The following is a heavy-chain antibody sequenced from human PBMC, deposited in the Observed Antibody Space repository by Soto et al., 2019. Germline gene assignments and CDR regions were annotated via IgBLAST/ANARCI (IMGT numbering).Heavy chain of an antibody. Sequence: ASVKVSCKASGFTFTSSAVQWVRQARGQRLEWIGWIVVGSGNTNYAQKFQERVTITRDMSTSAAYMELSSLRSEDTAVYYCAAWGTYSGSYSQAPYYYYGMDVWGQGTTVTVSS. J-gene: IGHJ6*02. CDR2: IVVGSGNT. CDR1: GFTFTSSA. D-gene: IGHD1-26*01. V-gene: IGHV1-58*01. CDR3: AAWGTYSGSYSQAPYYYYGMDV.